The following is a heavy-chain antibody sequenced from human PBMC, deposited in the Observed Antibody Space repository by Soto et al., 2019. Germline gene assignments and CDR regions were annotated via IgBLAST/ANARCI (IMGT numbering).Heavy chain of an antibody. Sequence: PSQTLSLTFAISGGSVSSNRAAWNWIRQSPSRGLEWLGRTYYRSKWYNDYAVSVKSRITINPDTSKNQFSLQLNSVTPEDTAVYYCARGMVRGVNNWFDPWGQGTLVTVSS. CDR3: ARGMVRGVNNWFDP. D-gene: IGHD3-10*01. J-gene: IGHJ5*02. CDR1: GGSVSSNRAA. V-gene: IGHV6-1*01. CDR2: TYYRSKWYN.